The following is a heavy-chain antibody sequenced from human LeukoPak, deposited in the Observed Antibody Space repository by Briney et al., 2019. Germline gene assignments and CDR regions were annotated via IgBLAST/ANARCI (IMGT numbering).Heavy chain of an antibody. Sequence: AGGSLRLSCTASGFTFEDYVMHWVRQAPGKGLEWVSLISGDGSGTYYADSVKGRFTISRDNSKNSLFLHMSGLRAEDTALYYCATQNPPGSGYYDTYNWFDPWGQGTLVTVAS. CDR1: GFTFEDYV. CDR3: ATQNPPGSGYYDTYNWFDP. CDR2: ISGDGSGT. D-gene: IGHD5-12*01. J-gene: IGHJ5*02. V-gene: IGHV3-43*02.